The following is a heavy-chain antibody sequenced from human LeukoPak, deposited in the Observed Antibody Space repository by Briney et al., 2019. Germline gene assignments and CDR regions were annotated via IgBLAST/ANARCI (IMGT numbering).Heavy chain of an antibody. CDR3: AKMKCSGGSCDPPIDY. CDR1: GFTFSSYG. D-gene: IGHD2-15*01. CDR2: IRYDGSNK. Sequence: GGSLRLFCAASGFTFSSYGMHWVRQAPGKGLEWVASIRYDGSNKYYADSVKGRFTISRDNSKNKLYLQMNSLIAEDTAVYYCAKMKCSGGSCDPPIDYWGQGTLVTVSS. J-gene: IGHJ4*02. V-gene: IGHV3-30*02.